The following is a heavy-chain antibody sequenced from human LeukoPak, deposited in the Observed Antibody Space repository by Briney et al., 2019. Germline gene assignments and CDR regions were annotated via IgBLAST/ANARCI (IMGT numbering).Heavy chain of an antibody. Sequence: GRSLRLSCAASGFTFDDYAMHWVRQAPGKGLEWVSGISWNSGSIGYADSVKGRFTISRDNAKNSLYLQMNSLRDEDTALYYCAEDWGPGRSSSSWWFGYFDYWGQGTLVTVSS. CDR2: ISWNSGSI. CDR1: GFTFDDYA. V-gene: IGHV3-9*01. J-gene: IGHJ4*02. CDR3: AEDWGPGRSSSSWWFGYFDY. D-gene: IGHD6-6*01.